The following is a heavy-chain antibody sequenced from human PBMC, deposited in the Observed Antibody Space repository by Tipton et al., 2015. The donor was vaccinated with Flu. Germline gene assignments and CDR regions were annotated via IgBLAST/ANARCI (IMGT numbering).Heavy chain of an antibody. CDR2: VYQSGDT. V-gene: IGHV4-38-2*02. CDR3: ARVGSDNSVLD. J-gene: IGHJ4*02. CDR1: SYPISTNFY. Sequence: TLFLTCTVSSYPISTNFYWGWIRQSPGKGLQWIAIVYQSGDTYYNPSFRSRVTISIDTSKNQFFLKLTFVTAADTATYYCARVGSDNSVLDWGQGTPVTVSS. D-gene: IGHD4-11*01.